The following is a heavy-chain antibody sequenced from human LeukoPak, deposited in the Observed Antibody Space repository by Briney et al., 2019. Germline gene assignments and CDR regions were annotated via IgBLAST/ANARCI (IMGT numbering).Heavy chain of an antibody. CDR1: GFSFSTIY. J-gene: IGHJ3*02. CDR3: ARDPYRFAFDI. CDR2: INVDRTAE. Sequence: GGSLRLSCAASGFSFSTIYMSWVRQTPGQGLEWVANINVDRTAEYYVDSVKGRFTISRDNAKNSLYLQMNSLRAEDTAVYYCARDPYRFAFDIWGQGTVVLVSS. V-gene: IGHV3-7*03. D-gene: IGHD1-26*01.